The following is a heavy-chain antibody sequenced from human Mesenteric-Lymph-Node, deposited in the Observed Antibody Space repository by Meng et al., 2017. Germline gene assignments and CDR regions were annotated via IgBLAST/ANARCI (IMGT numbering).Heavy chain of an antibody. CDR3: ARDPYATGWAG. Sequence: QVQLQQWGAGLLKPSETLSLTCAVYGGSFSGYYWSWIRQPPGKGLEWIGEINHSGSTNYNPSLKSRVTISVDTSKNQFSLKLSSVTAADTAVHYCARDPYATGWAGWGQGTLVTVSS. CDR2: INHSGST. D-gene: IGHD6-19*01. J-gene: IGHJ4*02. CDR1: GGSFSGYY. V-gene: IGHV4-34*01.